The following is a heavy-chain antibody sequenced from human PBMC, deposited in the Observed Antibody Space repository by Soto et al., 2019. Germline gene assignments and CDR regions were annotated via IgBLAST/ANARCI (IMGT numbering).Heavy chain of an antibody. D-gene: IGHD3-22*01. CDR1: GGTFSSYA. Sequence: QVQLVQSGAEVKKPGSSVKVSCKASGGTFSSYAISWVRQAPGQGLEWMGGIIPIFGTANYAQKFQGRVTITADEXTXKXXMEQSSLRSEDTAVYYCARDYYDRSAYEGTDAFDIWGQGTMVTVSS. V-gene: IGHV1-69*12. J-gene: IGHJ3*02. CDR2: IIPIFGTA. CDR3: ARDYYDRSAYEGTDAFDI.